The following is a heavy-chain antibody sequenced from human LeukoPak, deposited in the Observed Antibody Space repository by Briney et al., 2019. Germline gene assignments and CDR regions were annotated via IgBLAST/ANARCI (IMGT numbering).Heavy chain of an antibody. CDR2: INHSGST. CDR3: ARGVPYCSGGSCYSNWFDP. V-gene: IGHV4-34*01. J-gene: IGHJ5*02. D-gene: IGHD2-15*01. CDR1: GGSFSGYY. Sequence: SETLSLTCAVYGGSFSGYYWSWIRQPPWKGLEWIGEINHSGSTNYNPSLKSQVTISVDTSKNQFSLKLSSVTAADTAVYYCARGVPYCSGGSCYSNWFDPWGQGTLVTVSS.